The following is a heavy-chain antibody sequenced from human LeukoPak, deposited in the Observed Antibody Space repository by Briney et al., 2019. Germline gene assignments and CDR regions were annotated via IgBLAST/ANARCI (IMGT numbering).Heavy chain of an antibody. CDR2: VYYSGKT. D-gene: IGHD3-9*01. CDR3: AREASGGYDILNGYFNFGFDI. V-gene: IGHV4-39*07. J-gene: IGHJ3*02. CDR1: GGSLITANFF. Sequence: PSETLSLTCAVSGGSLITANFFWGWIRQPPGKGLEWIGSVYYSGKTYYNPSLKSRVSISVDTSKNQFSLRLTSVTAADTAVYYCAREASGGYDILNGYFNFGFDIWGQGTTVTASS.